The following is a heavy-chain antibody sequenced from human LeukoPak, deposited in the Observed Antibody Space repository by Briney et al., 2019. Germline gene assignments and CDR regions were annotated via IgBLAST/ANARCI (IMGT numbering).Heavy chain of an antibody. Sequence: PSETLSLTCTVSGGSVSSDSYYWSWIRQPPGKGLEWIGYIYYSGSTNYNPSLKSRVTISVDTSKNQFSLKLSSVTAADTAVYYCARPVWGAAAGTYWFDPWGQGTLVTVSS. CDR3: ARPVWGAAAGTYWFDP. V-gene: IGHV4-61*01. CDR1: GGSVSSDSYY. CDR2: IYYSGST. D-gene: IGHD6-13*01. J-gene: IGHJ5*02.